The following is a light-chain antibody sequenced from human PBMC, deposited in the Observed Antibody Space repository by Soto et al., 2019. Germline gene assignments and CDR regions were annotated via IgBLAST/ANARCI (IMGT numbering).Light chain of an antibody. V-gene: IGKV1-5*01. CDR2: DAS. Sequence: DIQMTQSPSTLSASVGARATITCRASQTISRWLAWYQQKPGRAPKLLIYDASTLESGVPSRFSGSGSETEFTLTISRLQPDDFATYFCHSRAFGQGTRLEIK. J-gene: IGKJ5*01. CDR1: QTISRW. CDR3: HSRA.